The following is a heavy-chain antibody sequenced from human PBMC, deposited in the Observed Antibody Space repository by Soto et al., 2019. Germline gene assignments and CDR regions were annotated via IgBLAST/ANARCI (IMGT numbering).Heavy chain of an antibody. CDR3: TGEDDTTVHNSWFDP. CDR2: FVPMFGPA. Sequence: SVKVSCRPSGTTFDSYSFSWVRQAPGQGLEWMGVFVPMFGPASNAQRFQGRVTMTADTSTGTGHMELSALRSEDSAVYCGTGEDDTTVHNSWFDPWGQGTLVTVSS. J-gene: IGHJ5*02. V-gene: IGHV1-69*06. CDR1: GTTFDSYS. D-gene: IGHD3-10*02.